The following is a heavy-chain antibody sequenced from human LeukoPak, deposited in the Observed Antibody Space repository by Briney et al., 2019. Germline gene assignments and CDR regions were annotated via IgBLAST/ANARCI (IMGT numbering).Heavy chain of an antibody. CDR1: GYTFTSYD. Sequence: ASVKVSCKASGYTFTSYDINWVRQATGQGLEWMGWMNPNSGNTGYAQKFQGRVTITRNTSISTAYMELSSLRSEDTAVYYCARAAYCGGDCYYYFDSWGQGTLVTVSS. V-gene: IGHV1-8*03. D-gene: IGHD2-21*02. J-gene: IGHJ4*02. CDR2: MNPNSGNT. CDR3: ARAAYCGGDCYYYFDS.